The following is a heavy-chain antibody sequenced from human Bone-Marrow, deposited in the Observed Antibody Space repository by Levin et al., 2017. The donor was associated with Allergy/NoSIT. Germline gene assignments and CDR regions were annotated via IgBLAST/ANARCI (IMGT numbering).Heavy chain of an antibody. D-gene: IGHD3-10*01. CDR2: IKQDGSER. CDR3: ARGFGPEV. Sequence: GGSLRLSCTASGFTFSSFWMSWARQAPGKGLQWVANIKQDGSERYYVASVEGRFTISRDNAKNSLSLHMNSLRVEDTAVYYCARGFGPEVWGQGTMVTVSS. V-gene: IGHV3-7*01. CDR1: GFTFSSFW. J-gene: IGHJ3*01.